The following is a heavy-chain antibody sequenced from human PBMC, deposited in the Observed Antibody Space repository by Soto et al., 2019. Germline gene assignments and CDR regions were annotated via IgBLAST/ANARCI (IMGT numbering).Heavy chain of an antibody. J-gene: IGHJ4*02. Sequence: GGSLILSCAASGFTFSNYAMNWVRQAPGKGLEWVSYISTGDSPIYYADSVKGRFTISRDNAKKSLYLQMISLRAEDTAVYYCATVCRFCSGSNSLYWGRGTLVTVSS. D-gene: IGHD2-15*01. CDR3: ATVCRFCSGSNSLY. CDR2: ISTGDSPI. CDR1: GFTFSNYA. V-gene: IGHV3-48*01.